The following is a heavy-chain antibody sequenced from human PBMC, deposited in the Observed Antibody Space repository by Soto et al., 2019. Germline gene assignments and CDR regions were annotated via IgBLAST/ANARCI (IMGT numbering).Heavy chain of an antibody. CDR1: GFTFSSYS. CDR2: ISSSSSTI. J-gene: IGHJ4*02. V-gene: IGHV3-48*01. CDR3: ARSWVRGVIISPYYFDY. D-gene: IGHD3-10*01. Sequence: GSLRLSCAASGFTFSSYSMNWVRQAPGKGLEWVSYISSSSSTIYYADSVKGRFTISRDNAKNSLYLQMNSLRAEDTAVYYCARSWVRGVIISPYYFDYWGQGTLVTVSS.